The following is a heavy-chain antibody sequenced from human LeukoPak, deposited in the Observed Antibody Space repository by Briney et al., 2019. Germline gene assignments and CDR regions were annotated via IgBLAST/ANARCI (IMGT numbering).Heavy chain of an antibody. CDR1: GFTFSSYS. V-gene: IGHV3-21*01. Sequence: GSLRLSCAASGFTFSSYSMNWVRQAPGKGLEWVSSISSSSSYIYYADSVKGRFTISRDNAKNPLYLQMNSLRAEDTAVYYCARDHLVVGFGYWGQGTLVTVSS. J-gene: IGHJ4*02. CDR2: ISSSSSYI. D-gene: IGHD2-15*01. CDR3: ARDHLVVGFGY.